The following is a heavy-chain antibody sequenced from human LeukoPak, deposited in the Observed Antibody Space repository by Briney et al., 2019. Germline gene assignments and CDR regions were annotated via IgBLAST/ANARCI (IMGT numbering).Heavy chain of an antibody. D-gene: IGHD3-22*01. CDR1: GGSVSSSSYY. J-gene: IGHJ4*02. CDR3: ARYYYDSSGYYYRNFDY. V-gene: IGHV4-39*07. CDR2: IYYSGSA. Sequence: PSETLSLTCTVSGGSVSSSSYYWGWIRQPPGKGLEWIGSIYYSGSAYYNPSLKSRVTISVDTSKNQFSLKLSSVTAADTAVYYCARYYYDSSGYYYRNFDYWGQGTLVTVSS.